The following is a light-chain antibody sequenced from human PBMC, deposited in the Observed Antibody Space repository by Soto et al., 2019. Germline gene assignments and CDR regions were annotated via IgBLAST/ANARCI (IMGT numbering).Light chain of an antibody. V-gene: IGLV2-8*01. CDR1: SSDVGGYNY. J-gene: IGLJ1*01. CDR3: LSYADTAYV. Sequence: QSVRTQPPSASGSPGQSVTISFALTSSDVGGYNYVSWYQQYPGKVPKLMIYEVSERPSGVPDRFSGSKSGNTAFLTVSGLQAEDEADYYCLSYADTAYVFGTGTKVTVL. CDR2: EVS.